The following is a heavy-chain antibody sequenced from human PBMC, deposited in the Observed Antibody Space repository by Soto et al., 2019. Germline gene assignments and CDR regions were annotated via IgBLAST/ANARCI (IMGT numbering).Heavy chain of an antibody. J-gene: IGHJ5*02. Sequence: GGSLRLSCAASGFTFSSYWMSWVRQAPGKGLEWVANIKQDGSEKYYVDSAKGRFTISRDNAKNSLYLQMNSLRAEDTAIYYCATRITVFGLLIPPFDPWGQGTQVTVS. CDR3: ATRITVFGLLIPPFDP. CDR2: IKQDGSEK. CDR1: GFTFSSYW. D-gene: IGHD3-3*01. V-gene: IGHV3-7*01.